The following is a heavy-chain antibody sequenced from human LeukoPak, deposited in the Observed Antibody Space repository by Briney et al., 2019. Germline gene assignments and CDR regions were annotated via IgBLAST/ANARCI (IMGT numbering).Heavy chain of an antibody. Sequence: ASVNVSCKASVYTVIIYGIICVRQAPGQGLECMVRISAYNGNTNYAQNLQGRVTITTHTSTSTGYMELRSLVSDDTAVYYCASEGNWFDPWGKGTLVIVSS. CDR3: ASEGNWFDP. CDR1: VYTVIIYG. CDR2: ISAYNGNT. V-gene: IGHV1-18*01. J-gene: IGHJ5*02.